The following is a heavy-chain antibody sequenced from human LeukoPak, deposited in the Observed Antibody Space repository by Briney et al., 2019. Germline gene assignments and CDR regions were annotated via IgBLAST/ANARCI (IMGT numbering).Heavy chain of an antibody. Sequence: SETLSLTCAVYGGSFSGYYCSWIRQPPGKGLEWIGEINHSGSTNYNPSLKSRVTISVDTSKNQFSLKLSSVTAADTAVYYCARGLEGGSGTTPHDYWGQGTLVTVSS. CDR2: INHSGST. J-gene: IGHJ4*02. CDR3: ARGLEGGSGTTPHDY. V-gene: IGHV4-34*01. CDR1: GGSFSGYY. D-gene: IGHD3-10*01.